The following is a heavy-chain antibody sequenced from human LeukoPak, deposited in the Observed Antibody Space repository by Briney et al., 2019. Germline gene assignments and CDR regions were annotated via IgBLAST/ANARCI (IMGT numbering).Heavy chain of an antibody. CDR3: ARRAPYYYMDV. V-gene: IGHV4-34*01. CDR1: GGSFSGYY. J-gene: IGHJ6*03. CDR2: INHSGST. Sequence: PSETLSLTCAVYGGSFSGYYWSWIRQPPGKGLEWIGEINHSGSTNYNPSLKSRVTISVDTSKNQFSLKLSSVTAADTAVYYCARRAPYYYMDVWGTGTTVTVSS.